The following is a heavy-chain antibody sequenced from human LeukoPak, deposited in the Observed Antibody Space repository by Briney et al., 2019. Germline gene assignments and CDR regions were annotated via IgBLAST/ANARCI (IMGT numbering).Heavy chain of an antibody. J-gene: IGHJ5*02. CDR1: GFTFSNYA. D-gene: IGHD2-15*01. CDR3: ARDLISGPATHDS. CDR2: ISGSGITT. Sequence: GGSLRLSCGASGFTFSNYAMSWVRQAPGEGLEWVSAISGSGITTYYADSVKGRFTVSRDNSKNTLSLQMNSLRVEDTAVYYCARDLISGPATHDSWGQGALVTVSS. V-gene: IGHV3-23*01.